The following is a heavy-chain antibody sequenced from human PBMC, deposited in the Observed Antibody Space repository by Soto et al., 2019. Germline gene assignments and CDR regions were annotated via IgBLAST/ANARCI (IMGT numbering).Heavy chain of an antibody. CDR2: IYHSGST. V-gene: IGHV4-4*02. Sequence: SETLSLTCAVSGGSISSSNWWSWVRQPPGKGLEWIGEIYHSGSTNYNPSLKSRVTISVDKSKNQFSLKLSCVTAADTAVYYCARAPRGNYGYPSYFDYWGQGTLVTVSS. J-gene: IGHJ4*02. CDR1: GGSISSSNW. CDR3: ARAPRGNYGYPSYFDY. D-gene: IGHD3-10*01.